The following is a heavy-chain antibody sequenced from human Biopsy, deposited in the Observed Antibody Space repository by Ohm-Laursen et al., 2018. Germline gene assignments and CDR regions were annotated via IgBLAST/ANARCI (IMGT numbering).Heavy chain of an antibody. D-gene: IGHD3-3*01. CDR1: GGPSTNYA. J-gene: IGHJ4*02. CDR2: IVPILGHL. V-gene: IGHV1-69*04. Sequence: ASVKVSCKASGGPSTNYAFSWVRQVPGQGLEWVGRIVPILGHLNYAQRFQGRVSITADKSTSYVYMELSRLTSGDTAVYYCAADADGYYTEFDYWGPGTLVTVSS. CDR3: AADADGYYTEFDY.